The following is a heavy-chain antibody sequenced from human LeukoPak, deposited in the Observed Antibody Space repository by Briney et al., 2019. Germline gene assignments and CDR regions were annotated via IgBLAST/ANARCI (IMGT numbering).Heavy chain of an antibody. V-gene: IGHV3-48*03. CDR1: GFAFRTYE. Sequence: GGSLRLSCAASGFAFRTYEMNWVRQAPGKGLEWVSYISNSGSTIYYADSVKGRFTISRDNAKNSLYLQMNSLRAEDTAVYYCARESRAGYDYDLESYRYTGLEYWGQGTLVTVSS. J-gene: IGHJ4*02. CDR2: ISNSGSTI. CDR3: ARESRAGYDYDLESYRYTGLEY. D-gene: IGHD3-16*02.